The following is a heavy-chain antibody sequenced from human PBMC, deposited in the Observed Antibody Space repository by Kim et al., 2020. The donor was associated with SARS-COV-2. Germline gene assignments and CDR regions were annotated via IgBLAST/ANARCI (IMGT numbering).Heavy chain of an antibody. CDR3: ARDIASYSSGWIYYYYGMDV. CDR1: GFTFSSYG. V-gene: IGHV3-30*04. Sequence: GGSLRPSCAASGFTFSSYGMHWVRQAPGKGLEWVAVISYDGSNKNYVDSVKGRLTISRDNSKNTLYLQMNSLRAEDTAVYYCARDIASYSSGWIYYYYGMDVWGQGTTVTVSS. CDR2: ISYDGSNK. D-gene: IGHD6-19*01. J-gene: IGHJ6*02.